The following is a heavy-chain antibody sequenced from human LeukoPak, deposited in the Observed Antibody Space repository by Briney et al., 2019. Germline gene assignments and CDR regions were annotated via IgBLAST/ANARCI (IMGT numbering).Heavy chain of an antibody. CDR2: IYYSGST. Sequence: PSETLSLTCTVSGGSISSYYWSWIRQPPGKGLEWIGYIYYSGSTNYNPSLKSRVTISVDTSKNQFSLKLSSVTAADTAVYYCARGSWFGELFRHYYYYYMDVWGKGTTVTVSS. V-gene: IGHV4-59*12. CDR3: ARGSWFGELFRHYYYYYMDV. D-gene: IGHD3-10*01. J-gene: IGHJ6*03. CDR1: GGSISSYY.